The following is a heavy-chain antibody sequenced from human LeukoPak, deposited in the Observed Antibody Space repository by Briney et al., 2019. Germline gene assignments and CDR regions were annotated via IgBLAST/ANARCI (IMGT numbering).Heavy chain of an antibody. J-gene: IGHJ3*01. CDR3: ARRWVYDKRAFDA. D-gene: IGHD3-16*01. CDR1: GGSISGTYY. CDR2: TYYTGTT. Sequence: HPSETLSLTCTVSGGSISGTYYWSWIRQPPGKGLEWIGYTYYTGTTDSNPSLKSRVTISLDTSKNQFSLNLSSVTAADTAVYYCARRWVYDKRAFDAWGQGTMVTVSS. V-gene: IGHV4-59*08.